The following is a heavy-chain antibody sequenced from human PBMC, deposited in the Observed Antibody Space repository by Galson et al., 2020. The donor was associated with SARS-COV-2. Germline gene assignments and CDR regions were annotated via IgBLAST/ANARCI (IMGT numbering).Heavy chain of an antibody. J-gene: IGHJ6*02. CDR1: GYTFTSYY. V-gene: IGHV1-46*01. Sequence: ASVKVSCKASGYTFTSYYMHWVRQAPGQGLEWMGIINPSGGSTSYAQKFQGRVTMTRDTSTSTVYMELSSLRSEDTAVYYCARDRTTVTTNYYYYYDMDVWGQGTTVTVSS. D-gene: IGHD4-17*01. CDR2: INPSGGST. CDR3: ARDRTTVTTNYYYYYDMDV.